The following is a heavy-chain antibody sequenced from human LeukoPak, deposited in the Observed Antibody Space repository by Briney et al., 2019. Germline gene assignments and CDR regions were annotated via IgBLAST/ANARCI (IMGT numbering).Heavy chain of an antibody. J-gene: IGHJ4*02. CDR2: ISDDGRSK. Sequence: GGSLRLSCGASGFSFISYGMHWVRQAPGKGPEWVGVISDDGRSKDYADSVKRRFTISRDNSKDTLYLQMNSLRAEDTAVYYCAKRPSDYGDYVSYFDHWGQGTLVTVYS. CDR3: AKRPSDYGDYVSYFDH. V-gene: IGHV3-30*18. CDR1: GFSFISYG. D-gene: IGHD4-17*01.